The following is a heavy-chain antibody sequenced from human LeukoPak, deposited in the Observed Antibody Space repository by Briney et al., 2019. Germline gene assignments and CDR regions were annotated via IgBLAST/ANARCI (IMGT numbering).Heavy chain of an antibody. Sequence: ASVKVSCKASGYTFTSYDINWVRQATGQGLEWMGWMNPNSGNTGYAQKFQGRVTMTRDTSISTAYMELSRLRSDDTAVYYCARPEGGSSSFDAFDIWGQGTMVTVSS. D-gene: IGHD6-6*01. CDR2: MNPNSGNT. CDR3: ARPEGGSSSFDAFDI. J-gene: IGHJ3*02. V-gene: IGHV1-8*01. CDR1: GYTFTSYD.